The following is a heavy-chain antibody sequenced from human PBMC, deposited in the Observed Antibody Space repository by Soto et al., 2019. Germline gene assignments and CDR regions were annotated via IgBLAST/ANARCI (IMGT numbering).Heavy chain of an antibody. D-gene: IGHD3-10*01. CDR2: IWYDGSNK. Sequence: GGSLRLSCAASGFTFSSYGMHWVRQAPGKGLEWVAVIWYDGSNKYYADSVKGRFTISRDNSKNTLYLQMNSLRAEDTAVYYCARDLGITMVRGLTWGQGTLVTVSS. CDR1: GFTFSSYG. J-gene: IGHJ4*02. CDR3: ARDLGITMVRGLT. V-gene: IGHV3-33*01.